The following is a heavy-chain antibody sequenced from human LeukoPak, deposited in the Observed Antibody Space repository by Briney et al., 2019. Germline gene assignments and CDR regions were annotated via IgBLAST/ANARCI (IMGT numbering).Heavy chain of an antibody. V-gene: IGHV6-1*01. Sequence: KGSQTLSLTCAISGDSVSSNSAAWNWIRQSPSRGLEWLGRTYYRSKWYNDYAVSVKSRITINPDTSKNQFSLQLNSVTPEDTAVYYCAKAATMVRGPSAGYYYYGMDVWGQGTTVTVSS. CDR3: AKAATMVRGPSAGYYYYGMDV. J-gene: IGHJ6*02. CDR1: GDSVSSNSAA. CDR2: TYYRSKWYN. D-gene: IGHD3-10*01.